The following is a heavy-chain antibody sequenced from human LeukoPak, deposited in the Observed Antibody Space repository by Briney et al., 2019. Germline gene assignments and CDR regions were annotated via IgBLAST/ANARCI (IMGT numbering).Heavy chain of an antibody. CDR3: ASSSIAVAGRYNWFDP. CDR1: GYTLTELS. V-gene: IGHV1-24*01. CDR2: FDPEDGET. D-gene: IGHD6-19*01. Sequence: GASVKVSCKVSGYTLTELSMHWVRQAPGKGLEWMGGFDPEDGETIYAQKFQGRVTITRDTSASTAYMELSSLRSEDTAVYYCASSSIAVAGRYNWFDPWGQGTLVTVSS. J-gene: IGHJ5*02.